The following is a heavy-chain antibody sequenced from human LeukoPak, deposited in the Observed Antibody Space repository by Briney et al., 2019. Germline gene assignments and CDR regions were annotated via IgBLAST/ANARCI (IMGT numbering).Heavy chain of an antibody. V-gene: IGHV1-69*04. Sequence: SVKVSCKASGGTFSSYAISWVRQAPGQGLEWMGRLIPIFGIANYAQKFQGRVTITADKSTSTAYMELSSLRSEDTAVYYCARDRDYYDSSGYYPGNWFDPWGQGTLVTVSS. CDR2: LIPIFGIA. D-gene: IGHD3-22*01. CDR3: ARDRDYYDSSGYYPGNWFDP. J-gene: IGHJ5*02. CDR1: GGTFSSYA.